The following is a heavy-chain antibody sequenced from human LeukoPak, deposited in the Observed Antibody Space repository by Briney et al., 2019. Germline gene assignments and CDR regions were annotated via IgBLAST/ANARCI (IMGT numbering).Heavy chain of an antibody. CDR1: GFTFSSYW. CDR2: IKQDGSEK. Sequence: GGSLRLSCAASGFTFSSYWMSWVRQTPGRGLESVANIKQDGSEKYYVDSVKGRFTISRDNAKNSLYLQMNSLRAEDTAVYYCAKHGGFGELIFDYWGQGTLVTVSS. CDR3: AKHGGFGELIFDY. J-gene: IGHJ4*02. D-gene: IGHD3-10*01. V-gene: IGHV3-7*01.